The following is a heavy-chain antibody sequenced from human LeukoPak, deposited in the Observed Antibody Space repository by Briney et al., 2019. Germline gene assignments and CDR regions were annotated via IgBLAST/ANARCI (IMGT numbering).Heavy chain of an antibody. V-gene: IGHV3-48*04. CDR2: ISSSSSTI. Sequence: PGGSLRLSCAASGFTFSSYSMNWVRQAPGKGLEWVSYISSSSSTIYYADSVKGRFTISRDNAKNSLYLQMNSLRAEDTAVYYCARVVGESEEITGARSVYFQHWGQGTLVTVSS. D-gene: IGHD1-20*01. J-gene: IGHJ1*01. CDR1: GFTFSSYS. CDR3: ARVVGESEEITGARSVYFQH.